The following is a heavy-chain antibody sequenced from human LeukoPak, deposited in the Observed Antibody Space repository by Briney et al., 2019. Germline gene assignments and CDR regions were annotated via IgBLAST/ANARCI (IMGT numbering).Heavy chain of an antibody. Sequence: GASVKVSCKASGYTFTGYYMHWVRQAPGQGLEWMGWINPNSGGTNYAQKFQGRVTMTRDTSISTAYMELSRLRSDDTAVYYCARSITMVRGVRDRSYNWFDPWGQGTLVTVSS. V-gene: IGHV1-2*02. D-gene: IGHD3-10*01. CDR2: INPNSGGT. J-gene: IGHJ5*02. CDR1: GYTFTGYY. CDR3: ARSITMVRGVRDRSYNWFDP.